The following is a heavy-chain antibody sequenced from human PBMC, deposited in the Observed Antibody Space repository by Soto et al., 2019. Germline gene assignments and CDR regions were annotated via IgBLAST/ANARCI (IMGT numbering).Heavy chain of an antibody. J-gene: IGHJ6*01. D-gene: IGHD3-3*01. CDR3: AKGSLFFDFWSGKPYYY. V-gene: IGHV3-30*18. Sequence: LEWVAVISYDGSNKYYADSVKGRFTISRDNSKNTLYLQMNRLRAEDTAVYYCAKGSLFFDFWSGKPYYY. CDR2: ISYDGSNK.